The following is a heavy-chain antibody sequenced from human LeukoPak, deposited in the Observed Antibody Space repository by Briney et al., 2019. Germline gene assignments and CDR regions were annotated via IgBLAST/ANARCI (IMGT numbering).Heavy chain of an antibody. Sequence: GGSLRLSCAASGFTFSSYAMSWVCQAPGKGLEWVSAISGSGGSTYYADSVKGRFTIFRDNSKNTLYLQMNSLRAEDTAVYYCAKGGGIAAAGGFDYWGQGTLVTVSS. J-gene: IGHJ4*02. CDR2: ISGSGGST. V-gene: IGHV3-23*01. D-gene: IGHD6-13*01. CDR3: AKGGGIAAAGGFDY. CDR1: GFTFSSYA.